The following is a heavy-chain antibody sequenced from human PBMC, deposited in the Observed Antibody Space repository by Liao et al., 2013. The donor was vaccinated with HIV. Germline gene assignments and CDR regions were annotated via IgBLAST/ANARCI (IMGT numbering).Heavy chain of an antibody. Sequence: QLQLQESGPGLVKPSETLSLTCTVSGGSISSYYWSWIRQPPGKGLEWIGYIYSSGSTNYNPSLMSRVTISVDTSKNQFSLKLTSVTAADTAVYYCARGEDCSSTSCYFDYWAREPWSPSPQ. D-gene: IGHD2-2*01. J-gene: IGHJ4*02. CDR3: ARGEDCSSTSCYFDY. V-gene: IGHV4-59*01. CDR2: IYSSGST. CDR1: GGSISSYY.